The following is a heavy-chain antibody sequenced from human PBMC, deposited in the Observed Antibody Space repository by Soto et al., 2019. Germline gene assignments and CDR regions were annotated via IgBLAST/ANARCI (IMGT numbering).Heavy chain of an antibody. CDR2: IGASGAGT. J-gene: IGHJ4*02. D-gene: IGHD1-26*01. CDR1: GFTFSNYA. Sequence: GGSLRLSCAGSGFTFSNYAMSWVRQAPGTGLEWVSGIGASGAGTYYADPVKGRFTISRDNSKNTLHLQMNSLGAEDTAVYYCALRKPGSYFDYWGQGTLVTVSS. CDR3: ALRKPGSYFDY. V-gene: IGHV3-23*01.